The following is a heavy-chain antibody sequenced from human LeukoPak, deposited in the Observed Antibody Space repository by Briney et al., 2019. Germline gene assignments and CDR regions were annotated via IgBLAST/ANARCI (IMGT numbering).Heavy chain of an antibody. CDR3: ARGGLRLGELSLFHFDY. J-gene: IGHJ4*02. V-gene: IGHV4-59*01. CDR1: GGSISSYY. Sequence: SETLSLTCTASGGSISSYYWSWIRQPPGKGLEWIGYIYYSGSTNYNPSLKSRVTISVDTSKNQFSLKLSSVTAADTAVYYCARGGLRLGELSLFHFDYWGQGTLVTVSS. D-gene: IGHD3-16*02. CDR2: IYYSGST.